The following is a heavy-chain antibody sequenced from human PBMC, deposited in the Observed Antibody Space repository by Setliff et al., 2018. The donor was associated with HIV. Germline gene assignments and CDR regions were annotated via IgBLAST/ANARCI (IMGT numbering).Heavy chain of an antibody. V-gene: IGHV1-69*05. D-gene: IGHD3-22*01. CDR3: AREIGDYYDSSGYYPPTDYYYGMDV. CDR2: IIPIFGTA. Sequence: SVKVSCKASGGTFSSYAISWVRQAPGQGLEWMGGIIPIFGTANYAQKFQGRVTMTTDTSTSTAYMELRSLRSDDTAVYYCAREIGDYYDSSGYYPPTDYYYGMDVWGQGTTVTVSS. J-gene: IGHJ6*02. CDR1: GGTFSSYA.